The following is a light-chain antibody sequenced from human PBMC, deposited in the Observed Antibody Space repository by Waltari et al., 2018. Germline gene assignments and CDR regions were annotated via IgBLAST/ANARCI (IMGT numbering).Light chain of an antibody. CDR1: STDLARYNL. CDR3: CSYTGSSASYG. CDR2: EAT. V-gene: IGLV2-23*01. J-gene: IGLJ1*01. Sequence: QSALSQPASVSRSPGQSLTITCTGASTDLARYNLVAWYQHPPTRAPKLIIYEATTRPSGISHRFSGAKSGATASLRISGLQADDEADYYCCSYTGSSASYGCGGGTKVTVL.